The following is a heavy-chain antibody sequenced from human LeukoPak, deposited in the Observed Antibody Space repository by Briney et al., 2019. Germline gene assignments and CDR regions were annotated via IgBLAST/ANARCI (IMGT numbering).Heavy chain of an antibody. Sequence: SETLSLTCTVSGGSIRSSDYYWSWLRQPPGKGLEWIGYIYYSGSTYYNPSHKSRVTMSVDTSKNQFSLKLSSVAAADTAVYYCVRDVKFWGQGTLVTVSS. D-gene: IGHD3-16*02. J-gene: IGHJ4*02. CDR2: IYYSGST. V-gene: IGHV4-30-4*01. CDR3: VRDVKF. CDR1: GGSIRSSDYY.